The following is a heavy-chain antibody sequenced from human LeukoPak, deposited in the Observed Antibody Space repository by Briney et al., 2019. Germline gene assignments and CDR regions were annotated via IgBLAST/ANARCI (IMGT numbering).Heavy chain of an antibody. Sequence: SETLSLTCSVYGGSFSDYFWSWIRQSPGKGLEGIGEIDDGGNTNYNPSLMSRVIVSMEKSKKQFSLVMRSVAAADTAVYYCARFSRITWGDWGDAFDIWGQGTTVIVSS. J-gene: IGHJ3*02. CDR2: IDDGGNT. D-gene: IGHD2-21*02. CDR3: ARFSRITWGDWGDAFDI. CDR1: GGSFSDYF. V-gene: IGHV4-34*01.